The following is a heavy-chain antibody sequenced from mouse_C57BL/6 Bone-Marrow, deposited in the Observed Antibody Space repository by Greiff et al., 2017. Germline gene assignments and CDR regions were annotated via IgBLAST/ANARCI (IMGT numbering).Heavy chain of an antibody. Sequence: EVQLQESGGGLVQPGGSMKLSCVASGFTFSNYWMNWVRQSPEKGLEWVAQIRLKSDNYATHYAESVKGRFTISRDDSKSSVYLQMNNLRAEDTGIYYCTSSTVPFWYFDVWGTGTTVTVSS. CDR2: IRLKSDNYAT. D-gene: IGHD2-10*02. CDR3: TSSTVPFWYFDV. CDR1: GFTFSNYW. V-gene: IGHV6-3*01. J-gene: IGHJ1*03.